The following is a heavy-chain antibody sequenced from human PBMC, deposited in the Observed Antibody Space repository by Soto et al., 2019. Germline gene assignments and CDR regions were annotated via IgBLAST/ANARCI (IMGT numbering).Heavy chain of an antibody. CDR3: AASAVVAARRRLGGFEI. CDR1: GGSINSANYY. V-gene: IGHV4-31*03. Sequence: QVHLQESGPGLMKPSQTLSLTCTVSGGSINSANYYWSWIRQHPGRGLEFIGYIYYTGSTYDNTSLKSRVSISLDTSRNQFSLNLTSVTAADTGVYYCAASAVVAARRRLGGFEIWGPGTAVTVSS. J-gene: IGHJ3*02. D-gene: IGHD5-18*01. CDR2: IYYTGST.